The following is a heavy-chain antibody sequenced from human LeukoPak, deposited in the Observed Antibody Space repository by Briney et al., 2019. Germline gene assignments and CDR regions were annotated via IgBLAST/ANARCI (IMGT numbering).Heavy chain of an antibody. J-gene: IGHJ4*02. CDR3: ARDYGGNSVY. D-gene: IGHD4-23*01. Sequence: PGGSPRLSCAASGFTFSSYSMSWVRQAPGKGLEWVANIKEDGSEKYYVDSVKGRFTISRDNAKNSLYLQMNSLRAEDTAMYYCARDYGGNSVYWGQGTLVTVSS. V-gene: IGHV3-7*01. CDR2: IKEDGSEK. CDR1: GFTFSSYS.